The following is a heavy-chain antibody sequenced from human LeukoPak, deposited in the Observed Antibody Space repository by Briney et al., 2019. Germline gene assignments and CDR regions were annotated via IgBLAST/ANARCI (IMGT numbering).Heavy chain of an antibody. J-gene: IGHJ4*02. V-gene: IGHV3-53*01. Sequence: PGGSLRLSCAASGFTVSSNYMSWVRQAPGKGLEWVSGISGSGGNTYYADSVKGRFTISRDNSKNTLYVQLNSLRAEDTAVYYCAKGTAVGATTCFDFWGQGTLVTVSS. CDR3: AKGTAVGATTCFDF. D-gene: IGHD1-26*01. CDR2: ISGSGGNT. CDR1: GFTVSSNY.